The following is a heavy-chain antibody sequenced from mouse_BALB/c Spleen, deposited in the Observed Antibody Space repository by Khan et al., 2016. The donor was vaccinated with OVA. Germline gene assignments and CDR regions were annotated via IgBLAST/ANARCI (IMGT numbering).Heavy chain of an antibody. CDR2: IFPGSVSI. V-gene: IGHV1-9*01. D-gene: IGHD2-2*01. CDR3: ARGGYGVFAF. Sequence: QVQLKESGGDLMKPGASVKISCKATGYTFSSYWIEWVKQRPGHGLEWIGQIFPGSVSITYNEKFKGKATFTADTSSNTAYMQLSSLTSEDSAVYYCARGGYGVFAFWGQGTLVTVSA. CDR1: GYTFSSYW. J-gene: IGHJ3*01.